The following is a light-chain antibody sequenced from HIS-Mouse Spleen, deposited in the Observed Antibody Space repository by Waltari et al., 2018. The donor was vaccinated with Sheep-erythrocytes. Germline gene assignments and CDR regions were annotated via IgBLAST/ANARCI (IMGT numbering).Light chain of an antibody. J-gene: IGKJ2*01. Sequence: DFQMTQSPSSLSASVGARVTITCRASQSISSYLNWYQQKPGKAPKLLIYAASSLQSGVPSRFSGSGSGTDFTLTISSLQPEDFATYYCQQSYSTPYTFGQGTKLEIK. CDR3: QQSYSTPYT. CDR2: AAS. V-gene: IGKV1-39*01. CDR1: QSISSY.